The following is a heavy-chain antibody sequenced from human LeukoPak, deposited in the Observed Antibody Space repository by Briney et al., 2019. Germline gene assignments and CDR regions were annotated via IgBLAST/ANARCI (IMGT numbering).Heavy chain of an antibody. D-gene: IGHD4-17*01. Sequence: ASVKVPCKASGYTFTSYYMHWVRQAPGQGLEWMGIINPSGGSTSYAQKFQGRVTMTRDTSTSTVYMELSSLRSEDTAVYYCASGDYVFDRSDYWGQGTLVTVSS. CDR3: ASGDYVFDRSDY. CDR2: INPSGGST. V-gene: IGHV1-46*01. CDR1: GYTFTSYY. J-gene: IGHJ4*02.